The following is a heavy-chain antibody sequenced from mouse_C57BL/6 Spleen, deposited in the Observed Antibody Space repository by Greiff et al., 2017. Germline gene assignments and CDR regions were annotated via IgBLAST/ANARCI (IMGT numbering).Heavy chain of an antibody. Sequence: QVQLKQSDAELVKPGASVKISSKVSGYTFPDHTIHWLKQRPEQGLEWIGYIYPRDGSTKYNEKFNGKATLTADKSSSTASMQLNSLTSEDSAVYFCERDRSGYFSDHWSQGTTPTDS. CDR2: IYPRDGST. CDR1: GYTFPDHT. D-gene: IGHD1-2*01. CDR3: ERDRSGYFSDH. V-gene: IGHV1-78*01. J-gene: IGHJ2*01.